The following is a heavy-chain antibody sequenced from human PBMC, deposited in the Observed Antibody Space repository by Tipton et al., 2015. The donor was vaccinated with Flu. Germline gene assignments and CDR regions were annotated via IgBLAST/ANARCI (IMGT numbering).Heavy chain of an antibody. CDR3: AREGALTGYSKPADY. Sequence: TLSLTCTVSGGSMSSFYWSWIRKPAGKGLEWMGRMYAGGNTKYNPSLKSRVTISVDTSKNQFSLKLSSVTAADTAVYYCAREGALTGYSKPADYWGQGTLVTVSS. V-gene: IGHV4-4*07. D-gene: IGHD3-9*01. CDR1: GGSMSSFY. J-gene: IGHJ4*02. CDR2: MYAGGNT.